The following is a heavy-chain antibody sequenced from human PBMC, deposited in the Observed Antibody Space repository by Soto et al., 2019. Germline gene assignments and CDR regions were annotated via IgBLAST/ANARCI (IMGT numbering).Heavy chain of an antibody. CDR3: AKGVVAATRSTDFDS. CDR2: LYNDGST. Sequence: SETLSLTCTVSGGSININNYYLSWIRQPPGKGLAWIASLYNDGSTYYSPSLKSRVTISADTSKNQFSLNLKSVTAADTAVYYCAKGVVAATRSTDFDSWGQGTWVTLYS. V-gene: IGHV4-39*01. D-gene: IGHD2-15*01. CDR1: GGSININNYY. J-gene: IGHJ4*02.